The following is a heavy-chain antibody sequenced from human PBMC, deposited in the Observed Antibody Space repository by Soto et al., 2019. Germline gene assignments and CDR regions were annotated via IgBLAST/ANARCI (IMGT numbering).Heavy chain of an antibody. CDR1: GGSISSSSYY. V-gene: IGHV4-39*01. J-gene: IGHJ6*02. D-gene: IGHD5-18*01. CDR3: AREVQLWLRYYYYGMDV. Sequence: GTLSITCTVSGGSISSSSYYWGWIRQPPGKGLEWIGSIYYSGSTYYNPSLKSRVTISVDTSKNQFSLKLSSVTAADTAVYYCAREVQLWLRYYYYGMDVWGQGTTVTVSS. CDR2: IYYSGST.